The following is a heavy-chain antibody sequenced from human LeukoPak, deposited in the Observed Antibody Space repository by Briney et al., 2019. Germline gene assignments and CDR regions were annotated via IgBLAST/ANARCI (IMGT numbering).Heavy chain of an antibody. CDR2: IKQDGSEK. CDR3: ARGMRSCVCCTYYYIN. Sequence: GGSLRLSCAASGFTFSSHWVSWVCQAPGKGLEWVANIKQDGSEKYYVDSVKGRFTISRDNAKNSLYLQMNSLRAEDTAVYYCARGMRSCVCCTYYYINWGEGTLVTV. J-gene: IGHJ4*02. V-gene: IGHV3-7*03. CDR1: GFTFSSHW. D-gene: IGHD3-22*01.